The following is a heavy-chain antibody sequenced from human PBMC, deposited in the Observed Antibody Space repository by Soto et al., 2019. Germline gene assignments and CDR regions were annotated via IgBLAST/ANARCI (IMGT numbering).Heavy chain of an antibody. D-gene: IGHD5-12*01. CDR3: ARDPHSGYASGYFDY. CDR1: GFTFSRYW. Sequence: GGSLRLSCAASGFTFSRYWMSWVRQAPWKGLEWVANIKQDGSEKYYVDSVKGRFTISRDNAKNSLYLQMNSLRAEDTAVYYCARDPHSGYASGYFDYWGQGTLVTVSS. V-gene: IGHV3-7*01. J-gene: IGHJ4*02. CDR2: IKQDGSEK.